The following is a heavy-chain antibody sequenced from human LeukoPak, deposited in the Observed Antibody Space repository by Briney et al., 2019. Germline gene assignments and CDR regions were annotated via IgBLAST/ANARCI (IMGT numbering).Heavy chain of an antibody. CDR1: GYTFTGYY. D-gene: IGHD2-15*01. J-gene: IGHJ4*02. V-gene: IGHV1-2*06. Sequence: GASVKVSCKASGYTFTGYYMHWVRQAPGQGLEWMGRINPNSGGTNYAQKFQGGVTMTRDTSISTAYMELSRLRSDDTAVYYCASIRYCSGGSCYSNFDYWGQGTLVTVSS. CDR2: INPNSGGT. CDR3: ASIRYCSGGSCYSNFDY.